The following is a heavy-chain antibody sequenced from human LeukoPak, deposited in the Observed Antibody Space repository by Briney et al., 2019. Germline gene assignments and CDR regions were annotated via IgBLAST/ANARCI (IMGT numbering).Heavy chain of an antibody. CDR3: AGTPLRYFAWLSSRGGRPRSYWYFDL. CDR1: GGSISSYY. CDR2: IYYSRST. V-gene: IGHV4-59*01. D-gene: IGHD3-9*01. J-gene: IGHJ2*01. Sequence: PSETLSLTCTVSGGSISSYYCSWIRQPPGKGLEWIGYIYYSRSTNYNPSLKRQVTLSVDTSKNQFSLKLSSVTDADTAVYYCAGTPLRYFAWLSSRGGRPRSYWYFDLWGRGTLVTVSS.